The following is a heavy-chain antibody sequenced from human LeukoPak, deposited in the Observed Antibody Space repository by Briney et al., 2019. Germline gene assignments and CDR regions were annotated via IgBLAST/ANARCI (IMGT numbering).Heavy chain of an antibody. CDR1: GGSISSTNYY. Sequence: PSETLSLTCTVSGGSISSTNYYWGWIRQPPGKGLEWVGTIYFSSGSTYYHPSLKSRVTISVDTSKNQFSLKLSSVTAADTAVYYCTRPDYYDSSGYYFDYWGQGTLVTVPS. CDR2: IYFSSGST. V-gene: IGHV4-39*01. CDR3: TRPDYYDSSGYYFDY. D-gene: IGHD3-22*01. J-gene: IGHJ4*02.